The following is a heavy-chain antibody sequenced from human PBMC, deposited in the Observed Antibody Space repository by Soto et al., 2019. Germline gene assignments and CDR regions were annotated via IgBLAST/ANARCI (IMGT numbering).Heavy chain of an antibody. Sequence: QLQLQESGSGLVRPSQTLSLTCAVSGGSISSGGYSWNWIRQPPGKGLEWIGYIYHSGSTLYNPSLKSRVTISVDKSKNQFSLKLSSVTAADTAVYYGDRDQLEGNWFDHWGQGTLVTVSS. V-gene: IGHV4-30-2*01. CDR2: IYHSGST. CDR1: GGSISSGGYS. D-gene: IGHD1-1*01. CDR3: DRDQLEGNWFDH. J-gene: IGHJ5*02.